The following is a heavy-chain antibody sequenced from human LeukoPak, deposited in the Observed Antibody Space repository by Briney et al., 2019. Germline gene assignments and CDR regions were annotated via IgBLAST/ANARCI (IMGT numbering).Heavy chain of an antibody. CDR2: ISGCGGST. V-gene: IGHV3-23*01. J-gene: IGHJ4*02. Sequence: PGGSLRLSCAASGFTFSSYAMSWVRQAPGRGLEWVSAISGCGGSTYYADSVKGRFTISRDNSKNTLSLQINSLRAEDTAVYYCARGRAYYDSSGYWNYGYWGQGTLVTVSS. CDR1: GFTFSSYA. CDR3: ARGRAYYDSSGYWNYGY. D-gene: IGHD3-22*01.